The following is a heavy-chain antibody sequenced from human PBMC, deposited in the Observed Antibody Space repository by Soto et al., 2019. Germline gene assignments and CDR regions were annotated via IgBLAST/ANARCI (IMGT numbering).Heavy chain of an antibody. V-gene: IGHV1-18*01. CDR2: ISAYNGNK. J-gene: IGHJ4*02. D-gene: IGHD6-13*01. Sequence: QVQLVQSGAEVKKPGASVKVSCKASGYSFTSYGISWVRQAPGQGLEWMGWISAYNGNKKYAQKLQGRATMTTDTPTSTAYMELRSLRSADTAVYYCARDLGQQLVDYWGQGTLVTVSS. CDR3: ARDLGQQLVDY. CDR1: GYSFTSYG.